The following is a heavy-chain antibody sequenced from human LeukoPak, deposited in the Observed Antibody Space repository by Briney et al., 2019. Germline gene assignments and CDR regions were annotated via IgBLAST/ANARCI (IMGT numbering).Heavy chain of an antibody. CDR1: GGSFSASY. CDR3: ASLIWGYYYDSSGYP. J-gene: IGHJ5*02. Sequence: SETLSLTCAVYGGSFSASYWSWIRQPPGKGLEWIGEINHSGSTNYNPSLKSRVTISVDTSKNEFSLKLSSVTAADTAVYYCASLIWGYYYDSSGYPWGQGTLVTVSS. D-gene: IGHD3-22*01. CDR2: INHSGST. V-gene: IGHV4-34*01.